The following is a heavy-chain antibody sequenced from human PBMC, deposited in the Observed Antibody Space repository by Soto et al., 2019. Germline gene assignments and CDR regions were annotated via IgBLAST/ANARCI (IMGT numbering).Heavy chain of an antibody. CDR2: IYYSGST. CDR3: ASHWGAGDYYYGMDV. CDR1: GGSISSYY. V-gene: IGHV4-59*01. J-gene: IGHJ6*02. Sequence: SETLSLTCTVSGGSISSYYWSWIRQPPGKGLEWIGYIYYSGSTNYNPSLKSRVTISVDASKNQFSLKLSSVTAADTAVYYCASHWGAGDYYYGMDVWGQGTTVTVSS. D-gene: IGHD3-16*01.